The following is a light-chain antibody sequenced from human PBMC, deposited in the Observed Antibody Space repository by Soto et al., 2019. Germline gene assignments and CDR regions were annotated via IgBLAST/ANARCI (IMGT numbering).Light chain of an antibody. CDR2: GAS. V-gene: IGKV3D-15*01. J-gene: IGKJ4*01. CDR1: QILSST. CDR3: QQYSAWPLT. Sequence: EIVMTQSPATLSVSPGESATLSCRASQILSSTYLAWYQQKPGQAPRLLIYGASSRATGIPDRFSGSGSGTEFTLTISSLQSEDFAVYYCQQYSAWPLTFGGGTKVEVK.